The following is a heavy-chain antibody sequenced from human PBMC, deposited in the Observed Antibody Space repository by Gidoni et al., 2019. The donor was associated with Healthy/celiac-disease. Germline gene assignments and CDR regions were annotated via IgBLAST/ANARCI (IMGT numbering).Heavy chain of an antibody. D-gene: IGHD2-2*01. CDR2: ISGSGGST. J-gene: IGHJ6*02. Sequence: EVQLLESGGGLVQPGGSLRLSCAASGFPFSSSSLIGVRQAPGKGLEWVSAISGSGGSTYYADAVKGGFTISRDNSKNTLYLQMNSLRAEDTAVYYCAGLLGYCSSTSCPFYNYGMDVWGQGTTVTVSS. CDR1: GFPFSSSS. CDR3: AGLLGYCSSTSCPFYNYGMDV. V-gene: IGHV3-23*01.